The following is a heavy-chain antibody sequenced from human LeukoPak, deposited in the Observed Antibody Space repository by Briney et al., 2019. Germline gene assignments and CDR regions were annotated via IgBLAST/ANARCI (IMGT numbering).Heavy chain of an antibody. Sequence: SETLSLTCTVSGGSISSSSYYWGWIRQPPGKGLEWIGSIYYSGSTYCNPSLKSRVTISVDTSKNQFSLKLSSVTAADTAVYYCATIVATTGYYFDYWGQGTLVTVSS. CDR1: GGSISSSSYY. D-gene: IGHD5-12*01. CDR2: IYYSGST. CDR3: ATIVATTGYYFDY. V-gene: IGHV4-39*01. J-gene: IGHJ4*02.